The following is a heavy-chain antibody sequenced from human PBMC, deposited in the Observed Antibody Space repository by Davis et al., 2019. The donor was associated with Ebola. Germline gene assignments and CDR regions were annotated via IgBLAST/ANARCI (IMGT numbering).Heavy chain of an antibody. Sequence: PGGSLRLSCAASGFTFSSYSMNWVRQAPGKGLEWVSYISSSSSTIYYADSAKGRFTISRDNAKNSLYLQMNSLRAEDTAVYYCVKTRSNWWNDALEIWGRGTMVIVSS. D-gene: IGHD2-8*02. V-gene: IGHV3-48*01. CDR3: VKTRSNWWNDALEI. CDR1: GFTFSSYS. J-gene: IGHJ3*02. CDR2: ISSSSSTI.